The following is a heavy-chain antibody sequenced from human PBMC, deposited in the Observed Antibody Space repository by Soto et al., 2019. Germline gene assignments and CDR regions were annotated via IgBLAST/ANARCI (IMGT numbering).Heavy chain of an antibody. V-gene: IGHV4-30-4*08. D-gene: IGHD3-22*01. CDR3: AREGGEDFDSSGYWHHWFDP. CDR1: GASISSGEYY. Sequence: PSETLSPTCTVSGASISSGEYYWSSIRQPPGKGREWMGYIYYSGSTYYNPSLKSRVTISVDTYTNQFSLKLSSVTAADTAVNFCAREGGEDFDSSGYWHHWFDPWGQGTLVTVSA. CDR2: IYYSGST. J-gene: IGHJ5*02.